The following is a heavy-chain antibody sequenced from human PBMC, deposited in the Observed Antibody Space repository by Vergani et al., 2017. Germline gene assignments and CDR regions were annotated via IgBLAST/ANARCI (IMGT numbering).Heavy chain of an antibody. CDR3: ARDPLDENWNDPRVRRGFDF. D-gene: IGHD1-1*01. J-gene: IGHJ4*02. Sequence: EVQLVESGGGLVKPGGSLRLSCAASGFTFSAYGMNWVRQAPGQGLGWISYIRSLSKIIYYADTVKGRFTISRDNARGSVSLQMNRLRGEDTAVYYCARDPLDENWNDPRVRRGFDFWGQGTQVRVSS. CDR2: IRSLSKII. CDR1: GFTFSAYG. V-gene: IGHV3-48*01.